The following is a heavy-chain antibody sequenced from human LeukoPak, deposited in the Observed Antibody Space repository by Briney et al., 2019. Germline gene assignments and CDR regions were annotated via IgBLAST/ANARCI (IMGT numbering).Heavy chain of an antibody. CDR3: ARWDIVVVPAAGYFDY. Sequence: SETLSLTCAVYGGSFRGYYWSWIRQPPGKGLEWIGEINHSGSTNYNPSLKSRVTISVDTSKNQFSLKLSSVTAADTAVYYCARWDIVVVPAAGYFDYWGQGTLVNVSS. CDR2: INHSGST. D-gene: IGHD2-2*01. J-gene: IGHJ4*02. CDR1: GGSFRGYY. V-gene: IGHV4-34*01.